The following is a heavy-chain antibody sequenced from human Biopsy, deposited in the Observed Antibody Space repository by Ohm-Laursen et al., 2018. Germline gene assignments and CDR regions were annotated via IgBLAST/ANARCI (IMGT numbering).Heavy chain of an antibody. V-gene: IGHV1-46*01. CDR2: INPSGSTT. J-gene: IGHJ6*02. D-gene: IGHD3-9*01. CDR1: GYSFTSYY. CDR3: APQAPRDPDILTGAYHYDMAV. Sequence: ASVKVSCKASGYSFTSYYMHWVRQAPGQGLEWMGMINPSGSTTSYPQIFQGRVTMTRDTSKSTVYMELSSLRSADTAVYYCAPQAPRDPDILTGAYHYDMAVWGQGTTVTVSS.